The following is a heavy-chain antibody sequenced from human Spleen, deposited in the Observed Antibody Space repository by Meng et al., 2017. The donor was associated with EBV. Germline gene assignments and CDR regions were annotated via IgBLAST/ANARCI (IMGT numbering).Heavy chain of an antibody. Sequence: VQLWEPGGGVVQPGRSLRLSCAASGFTFISYAMHWVRQAPGQGLEWVAMISYDGDIKNYADSVKGRFTISRDNSKNTLYLQMNGLRPEDTAVYYCASPGHYAEPPYWGQGTLVTVSS. CDR3: ASPGHYAEPPY. CDR1: GFTFISYA. CDR2: ISYDGDIK. V-gene: IGHV3-30-3*01. J-gene: IGHJ4*02. D-gene: IGHD4-17*01.